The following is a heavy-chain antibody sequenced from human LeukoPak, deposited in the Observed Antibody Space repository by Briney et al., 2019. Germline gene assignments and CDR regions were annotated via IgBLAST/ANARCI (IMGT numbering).Heavy chain of an antibody. Sequence: PGGSLRLSCAASEFTFNNYAMNWVRQAPGKGLEWVSAISGSGGSTYYADSVKGRFTISRDNSKNTLYLQMNSLRAEDTAVYFCAKEYSGTFSPFPSYFDYWGQGTLVTVSS. D-gene: IGHD1-26*01. CDR2: ISGSGGST. CDR3: AKEYSGTFSPFPSYFDY. J-gene: IGHJ4*02. V-gene: IGHV3-23*01. CDR1: EFTFNNYA.